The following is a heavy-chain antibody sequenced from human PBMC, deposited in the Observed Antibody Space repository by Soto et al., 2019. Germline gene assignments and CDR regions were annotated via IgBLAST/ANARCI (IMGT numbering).Heavy chain of an antibody. V-gene: IGHV3-7*01. Sequence: GGSLRLSCAASGFTFTTYWMTWVRQAPGKGLEWVANINQDGSEKYYVDSVKGRFTVSRDNDKNALYLQMNSLRAEDTAVYYCVSYRTGTPFQRLAYWGQGTLVTVSS. CDR2: INQDGSEK. CDR3: VSYRTGTPFQRLAY. CDR1: GFTFTTYW. D-gene: IGHD1-1*01. J-gene: IGHJ4*02.